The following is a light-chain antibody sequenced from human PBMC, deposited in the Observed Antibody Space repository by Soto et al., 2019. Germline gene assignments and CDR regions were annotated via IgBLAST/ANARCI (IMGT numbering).Light chain of an antibody. Sequence: DIWMTQSPSSVSASVGDRVTITCRASQSISSWLAWYQQKPGKAPQLLIYAASSLQSGVPSRFSGSGSGTDFTLTISSLQPEDFATYYCQHAHGFPFTFGPGTKVDF. J-gene: IGKJ3*01. CDR2: AAS. V-gene: IGKV1-12*01. CDR3: QHAHGFPFT. CDR1: QSISSW.